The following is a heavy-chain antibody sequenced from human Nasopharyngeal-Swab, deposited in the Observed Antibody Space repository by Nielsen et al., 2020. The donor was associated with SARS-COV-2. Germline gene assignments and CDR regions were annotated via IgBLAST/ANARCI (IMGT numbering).Heavy chain of an antibody. CDR1: GGSVSNYY. Sequence: SETLSLTCTVSGGSVSNYYWSWIRQPPGKGLEWIAYIYNSASTSYNPSLKSRLTVSVDTSKNQLSLKLNSVTAADTAVYYCAKIEWQSVRWFDRWGQGTTVTVSS. V-gene: IGHV4-59*08. CDR2: IYNSAST. D-gene: IGHD5-12*01. J-gene: IGHJ6*02. CDR3: AKIEWQSVRWFDR.